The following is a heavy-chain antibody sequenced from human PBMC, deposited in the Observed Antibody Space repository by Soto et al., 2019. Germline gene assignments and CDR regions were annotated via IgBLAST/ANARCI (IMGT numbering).Heavy chain of an antibody. J-gene: IGHJ4*02. CDR3: ARDETSTTGTPEGFDY. CDR2: TYYRSKWYN. CDR1: GDSVSSNSAA. D-gene: IGHD1-1*01. Sequence: SQTLSLTCAISGDSVSSNSAAWNWIRQSPSRGLEWLGRTYYRSKWYNDYAVSVKSRITINPDTSKNQFSLQLNSVTPEDTAVYYCARDETSTTGTPEGFDYWGQGTLVTSPQ. V-gene: IGHV6-1*01.